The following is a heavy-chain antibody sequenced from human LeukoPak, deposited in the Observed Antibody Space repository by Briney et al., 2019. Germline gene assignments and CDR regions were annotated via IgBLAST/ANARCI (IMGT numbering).Heavy chain of an antibody. J-gene: IGHJ3*01. CDR2: ISSSGSTI. V-gene: IGHV3-11*04. CDR1: GFTFSDYA. CDR3: ARDTHYYGSGSPAFDL. Sequence: RPGGSLRLSCAASGFTFSDYAMSWVRQAPGKGLEWVSYISSSGSTIYYADSVKGRFTISRDNAKNSLYLQMNSLRDEDTALYYCARDTHYYGSGSPAFDLWGRGTMVTVSS. D-gene: IGHD3-10*01.